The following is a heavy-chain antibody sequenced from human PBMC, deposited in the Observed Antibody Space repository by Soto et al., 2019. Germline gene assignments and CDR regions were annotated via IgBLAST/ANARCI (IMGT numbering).Heavy chain of an antibody. CDR2: ISYDGSNK. CDR3: AKGNDYGDYAAFDI. J-gene: IGHJ3*02. D-gene: IGHD4-17*01. V-gene: IGHV3-30*18. CDR1: GFTFSSYG. Sequence: LRLSCAASGFTFSSYGMHWVRQAPGKGLEWVAVISYDGSNKYYADSVKGRFTISRDNSKDTLYLQMNSLRAEDTAVYYCAKGNDYGDYAAFDIWGQGTMVTVSS.